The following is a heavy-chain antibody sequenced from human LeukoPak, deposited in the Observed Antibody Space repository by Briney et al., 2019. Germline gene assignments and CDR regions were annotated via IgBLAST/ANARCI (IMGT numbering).Heavy chain of an antibody. CDR3: ARDGDSSIAARGGFDY. D-gene: IGHD6-6*01. V-gene: IGHV1-69*10. CDR2: IIPILGIA. CDR1: VGTFSSYT. J-gene: IGHJ4*02. Sequence: ASVKVSCKASVGTFSSYTISWVRQAPGRGLEWMGRIIPILGIANYAQKFQGRVTIPVDQSKSTAYIELSRLRSENTAVYYCARDGDSSIAARGGFDYWGQGTLVTVSS.